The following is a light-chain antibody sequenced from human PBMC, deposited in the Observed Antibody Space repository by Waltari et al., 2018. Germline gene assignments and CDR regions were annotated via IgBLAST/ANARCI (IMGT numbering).Light chain of an antibody. Sequence: QSVLTQPPSASATPGQRVTISCSGRNSNIGSNTVPWYQQLPGTAPKFLIYNTNQRTSGVPARFSGAKSGTSAFLAISGLQSEDEADYYCASWDDRLNGYVLGTGTKVTAL. J-gene: IGLJ1*01. CDR2: NTN. CDR1: NSNIGSNT. CDR3: ASWDDRLNGYV. V-gene: IGLV1-44*01.